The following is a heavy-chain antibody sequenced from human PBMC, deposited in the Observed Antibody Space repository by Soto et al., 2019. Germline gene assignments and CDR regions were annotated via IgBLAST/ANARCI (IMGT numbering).Heavy chain of an antibody. Sequence: QVQLVQSGAEVKKPESSVKVSCKASGGTFSSYAISWVRQAPGQGLEWMGGIIPIFGTANYAQKFQGRVTIPADESTSTAYMELGSLRSEDTAVYYCASGEGYCSSTSCSTNYYYYGMDVWGQGTTVTVSS. CDR2: IIPIFGTA. CDR1: GGTFSSYA. CDR3: ASGEGYCSSTSCSTNYYYYGMDV. J-gene: IGHJ6*02. D-gene: IGHD2-2*01. V-gene: IGHV1-69*01.